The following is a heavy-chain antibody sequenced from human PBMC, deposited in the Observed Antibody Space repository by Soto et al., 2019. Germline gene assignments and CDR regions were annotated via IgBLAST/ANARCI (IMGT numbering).Heavy chain of an antibody. Sequence: QVQLQESGPRLVKPSENLSLTCTVSGGSMRSYDWSWIRQPPGKGLEWIGCIHSSGSTNYSGSTNYSPSLKSRVTMTVDTSKNQFSLKLSPVTAADTAVYYCARQMGRSYDSTGYRDAFDVWGQGTVVTVSS. D-gene: IGHD3-22*01. J-gene: IGHJ3*01. V-gene: IGHV4-59*08. CDR3: ARQMGRSYDSTGYRDAFDV. CDR1: GGSMRSYD. CDR2: IHSSGSTNYSGST.